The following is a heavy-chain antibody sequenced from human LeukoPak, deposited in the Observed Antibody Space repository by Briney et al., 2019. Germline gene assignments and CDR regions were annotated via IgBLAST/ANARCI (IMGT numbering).Heavy chain of an antibody. V-gene: IGHV3-23*01. CDR2: IIGSGGKT. J-gene: IGHJ4*02. CDR3: AKDMHGDYPDYFDY. D-gene: IGHD4-17*01. CDR1: GFTFTSYA. Sequence: PGGSLRLSCTASGFTFTSYAMTWVRQAPGKGLEWVSGIIGSGGKTYYADSVKGRFTISRDNSKNTLFLQMNSLRAEDTAVYYCAKDMHGDYPDYFDYWGQGTLVTVSS.